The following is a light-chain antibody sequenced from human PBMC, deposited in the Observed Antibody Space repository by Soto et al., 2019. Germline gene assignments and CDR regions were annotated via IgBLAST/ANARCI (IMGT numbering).Light chain of an antibody. Sequence: DIQMTQSPSSLPASIGDKVTITCRASQAISTYLNWYQQKPVKAPKLLIYAASNLDNGVPSRFSGSGSGTDFTLTISSLQPEDFATFYCQQSYKIPFTFGQGTKLEIK. J-gene: IGKJ2*01. CDR2: AAS. CDR1: QAISTY. V-gene: IGKV1-39*01. CDR3: QQSYKIPFT.